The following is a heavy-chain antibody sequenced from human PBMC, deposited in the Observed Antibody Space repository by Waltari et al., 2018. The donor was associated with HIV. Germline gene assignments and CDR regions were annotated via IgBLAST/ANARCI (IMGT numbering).Heavy chain of an antibody. V-gene: IGHV3-48*02. D-gene: IGHD4-17*01. CDR3: AGGLMTTSPT. CDR2: ISSSSSTI. CDR1: GFTFSSYS. J-gene: IGHJ5*02. Sequence: EVQLVESGGGLVQPGGSLRLYCAASGFTFSSYSMNWVRQAPGEGLEWVSYISSSSSTIYYADSVKGRFTISRDNAKNSLYLQMNSLRDEDTAVYYCAGGLMTTSPTWGQGTLVTVSS.